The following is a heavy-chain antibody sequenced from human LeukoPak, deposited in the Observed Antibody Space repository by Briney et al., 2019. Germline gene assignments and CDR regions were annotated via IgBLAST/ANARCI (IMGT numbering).Heavy chain of an antibody. V-gene: IGHV4-59*08. CDR2: IYYSGST. D-gene: IGHD2-2*01. Sequence: SETLSLTCTVSGGSISSYYWSWIRQPPGKGLEWIGYIYYSGSTNYNPSLKSRVTISVDTSKNQFSLKLSSVTAADTAVYYCARERVAPAARSTSNWFDPWGQGTLVTVSS. CDR1: GGSISSYY. CDR3: ARERVAPAARSTSNWFDP. J-gene: IGHJ5*02.